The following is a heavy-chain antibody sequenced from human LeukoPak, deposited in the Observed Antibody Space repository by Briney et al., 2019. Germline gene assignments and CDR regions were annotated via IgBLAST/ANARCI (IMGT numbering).Heavy chain of an antibody. CDR3: AKDRRSATGGNWFDP. CDR2: IGASGSTT. Sequence: PGGSLRLSCAASGFTFSSYVISWVRQAPGKGLEWVSAIGASGSTTDYADSVKGRFTISRDNSKNTLYLQMNSLRADDTAVYYCAKDRRSATGGNWFDPWGQGTLVTVSS. J-gene: IGHJ5*02. V-gene: IGHV3-23*01. D-gene: IGHD6-25*01. CDR1: GFTFSSYV.